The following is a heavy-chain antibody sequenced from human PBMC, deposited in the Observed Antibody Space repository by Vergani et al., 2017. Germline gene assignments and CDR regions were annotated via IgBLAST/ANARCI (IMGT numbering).Heavy chain of an antibody. J-gene: IGHJ4*01. Sequence: VELLESGGGLAQPGGSLRVSCSASGFRVTTYYMSWVRQAPGKGLEWVSVIKSDGRTSYAESVRGRFTIYRDTSRNAVYLQMNILRVENTGVYYCTRSECCGTTCYGHYFDLWGHGILVTVSS. CDR2: IKSDGRT. CDR3: TRSECCGTTCYGHYFDL. D-gene: IGHD2/OR15-2a*01. CDR1: GFRVTTYY. V-gene: IGHV3-66*02.